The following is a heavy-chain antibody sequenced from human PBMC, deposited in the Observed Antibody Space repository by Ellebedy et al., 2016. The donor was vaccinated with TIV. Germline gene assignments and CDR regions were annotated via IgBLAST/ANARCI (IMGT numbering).Heavy chain of an antibody. J-gene: IGHJ4*02. V-gene: IGHV4-31*03. CDR2: IFTSGST. CDR3: ARSLGGPYYFDN. Sequence: SETLSLTXSVSGGSISNGAYYWTWIRQHPGKGLEWIGYIFTSGSTYYNPSLKSRITISIDTSKNQFPLKLSSVTAADTAVYYCARSLGGPYYFDNWGQGTLVTVSS. CDR1: GGSISNGAYY. D-gene: IGHD3-16*01.